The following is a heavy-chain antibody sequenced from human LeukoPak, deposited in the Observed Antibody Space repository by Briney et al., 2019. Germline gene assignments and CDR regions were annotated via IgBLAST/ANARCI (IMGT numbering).Heavy chain of an antibody. V-gene: IGHV3-21*01. D-gene: IGHD6-6*01. CDR2: ISSSRSYI. CDR3: ARGGSYSSSSGDY. Sequence: PGGSLRLSCAASGFTFSSYSMNWIRQAPGKGLEWVSSISSSRSYIYYADSVKGRFTISRDNAKNSLYLQMNSLRAEDTAVYYCARGGSYSSSSGDYWGQGTLVTVSS. CDR1: GFTFSSYS. J-gene: IGHJ4*02.